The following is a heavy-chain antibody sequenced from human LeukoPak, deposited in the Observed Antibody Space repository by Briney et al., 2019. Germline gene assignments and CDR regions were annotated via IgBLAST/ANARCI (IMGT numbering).Heavy chain of an antibody. Sequence: SEALSLTCAVYGGSFSGYYWSWIRQPPGKGLEWIGEINHSGSTNYNPSLKSRVTISVDTSKNQFSLKLSSVTAADTAVYYCARGRASAGYYISYYYYGMDVWGQGTTVTVSS. V-gene: IGHV4-34*01. CDR3: ARGRASAGYYISYYYYGMDV. CDR2: INHSGST. D-gene: IGHD3-9*01. CDR1: GGSFSGYY. J-gene: IGHJ6*02.